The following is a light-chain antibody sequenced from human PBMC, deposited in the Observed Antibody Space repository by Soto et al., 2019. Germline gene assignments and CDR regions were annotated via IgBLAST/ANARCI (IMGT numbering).Light chain of an antibody. CDR3: QQNNKWPPVT. CDR1: QTISND. V-gene: IGKV3-15*01. CDR2: GAS. J-gene: IGKJ4*01. Sequence: EVVMTQSPATVSVSPGEGVTLSCRASQTISNDLAWYQQKPGQDPRILIYGASTRATGVPARFSGGGSGTEFTLTISSLQSEDFAFYYCQQNNKWPPVTFGGGTKVEIK.